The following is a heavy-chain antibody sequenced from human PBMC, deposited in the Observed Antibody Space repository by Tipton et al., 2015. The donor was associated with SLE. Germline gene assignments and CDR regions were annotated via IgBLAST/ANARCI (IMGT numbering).Heavy chain of an antibody. V-gene: IGHV4-39*07. CDR2: IYYSGNT. D-gene: IGHD3-10*01. CDR1: GGSISSRSYY. Sequence: TLSLTCTVSGGSISSRSYYWAWIRQPPGKGLEWIGSIYYSGNTYYNPSLKSRVTISVDTSKNQFSLKLSSVTAADTAVYYCARDDVLLWFRGMDVWGQGTTVTVSS. J-gene: IGHJ6*02. CDR3: ARDDVLLWFRGMDV.